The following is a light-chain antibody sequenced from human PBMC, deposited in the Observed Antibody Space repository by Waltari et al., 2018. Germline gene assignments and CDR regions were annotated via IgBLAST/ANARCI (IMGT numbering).Light chain of an antibody. Sequence: SYELTQPPSVSVSPGQTATIPCSGDRLGGKYALWYQQKPGQSPVLVIFQDKKRPSGIPERFSGSNSGNTATLTISGTQALDEADYYCQAWDSSTYVVFGGGTRLTVL. V-gene: IGLV3-1*01. CDR2: QDK. J-gene: IGLJ2*01. CDR3: QAWDSSTYVV. CDR1: RLGGKY.